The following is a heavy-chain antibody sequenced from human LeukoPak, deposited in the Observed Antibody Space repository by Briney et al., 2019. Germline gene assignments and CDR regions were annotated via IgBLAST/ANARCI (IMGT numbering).Heavy chain of an antibody. J-gene: IGHJ4*02. Sequence: GGPLRLSCAASGFTFSSYWMNWVRHAPGKGLVWVSRIASDGSSTTYADSVKGRFSISRDNAKNTLYLQMNSLRVEDTAVYYCARGRPHGNDYWGQGTLVTVSS. D-gene: IGHD4-23*01. CDR1: GFTFSSYW. CDR3: ARGRPHGNDY. V-gene: IGHV3-74*01. CDR2: IASDGSST.